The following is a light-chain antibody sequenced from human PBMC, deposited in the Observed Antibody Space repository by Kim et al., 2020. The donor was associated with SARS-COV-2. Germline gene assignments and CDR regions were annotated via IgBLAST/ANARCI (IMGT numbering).Light chain of an antibody. V-gene: IGKV1-5*01. CDR3: QQYISYYT. CDR1: QSVSSS. J-gene: IGKJ2*01. Sequence: LSASVRDRVTITCRARQSVSSSLGWYQQKPGKAPKLLIDGASRVEKGVPSRFSGSGSGTEFTHNISSLQPDDFATYYCQQYISYYTFGQGTKLEV. CDR2: GAS.